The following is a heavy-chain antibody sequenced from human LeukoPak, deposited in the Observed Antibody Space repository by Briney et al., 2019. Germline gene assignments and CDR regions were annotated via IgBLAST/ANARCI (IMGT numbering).Heavy chain of an antibody. J-gene: IGHJ4*02. CDR3: ARGFYNFDY. CDR2: ICPGDADT. Sequence: GESLKISCKGSGYPFTSNCIDWVRQMPGKGLEWMGIICPGDADTRYSPSFQGQVSISADKSISTVYLQWSSLKASDTAMYYCARGFYNFDYWGQGTLVTVSS. V-gene: IGHV5-51*01. CDR1: GYPFTSNC. D-gene: IGHD2/OR15-2a*01.